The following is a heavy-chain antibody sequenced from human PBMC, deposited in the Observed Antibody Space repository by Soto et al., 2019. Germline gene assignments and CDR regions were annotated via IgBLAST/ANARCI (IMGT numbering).Heavy chain of an antibody. CDR3: ARGYFGVDIMGDAFDI. V-gene: IGHV1-69*01. D-gene: IGHD3-3*01. Sequence: QVQLVQYGAEWKKPGSSVKVSCKASGGTFSSYAISWVLQSPGQGREWMGGIIPICGKANYAQKFQGRVTITADEATSTAYMELSSLRSEDTDLYYCARGYFGVDIMGDAFDILGQGTRVNVSS. CDR1: GGTFSSYA. CDR2: IIPICGKA. J-gene: IGHJ3*02.